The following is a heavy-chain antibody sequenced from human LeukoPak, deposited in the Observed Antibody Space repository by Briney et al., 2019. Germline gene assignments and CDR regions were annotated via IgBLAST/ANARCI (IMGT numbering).Heavy chain of an antibody. CDR3: ARDNPIFGVVIIGSYGMDV. CDR2: LSAYNGNT. D-gene: IGHD3-3*01. J-gene: IGHJ6*02. CDR1: GYTFTSYG. Sequence: ASVKVSCKASGYTFTSYGISWVRQAPRQGLEWMGWLSAYNGNTNYAQKLQGRVTMTTDTSTSTAYMELRSLRSDDTAVYYCARDNPIFGVVIIGSYGMDVWGQGTTVTVSS. V-gene: IGHV1-18*01.